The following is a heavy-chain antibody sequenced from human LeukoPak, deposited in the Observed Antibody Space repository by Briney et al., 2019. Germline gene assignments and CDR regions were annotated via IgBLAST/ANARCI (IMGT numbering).Heavy chain of an antibody. CDR2: ISGNGGTT. Sequence: GGSLRLSCAASGFTFSSYDMSWVRQAPGKGLEWVSAISGNGGTTYYADSVKGRFTISRDNSNHMLYLQVNSLIAEDTAIYYCAKDDDWLRFEHWGRGTPVSVSS. CDR3: AKDDDWLRFEH. CDR1: GFTFSSYD. J-gene: IGHJ4*02. V-gene: IGHV3-23*01. D-gene: IGHD5-12*01.